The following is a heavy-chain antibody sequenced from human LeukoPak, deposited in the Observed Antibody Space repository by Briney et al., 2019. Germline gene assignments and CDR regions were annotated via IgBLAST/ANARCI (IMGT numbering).Heavy chain of an antibody. V-gene: IGHV3-7*01. CDR2: IKFDGSEK. J-gene: IGHJ5*02. D-gene: IGHD3-22*01. CDR3: ARGHPGPGLFFYP. Sequence: GGSLRLSCAASGFTFSNYWMTWVRQAPGKGLEWVASIKFDGSEKYYVDSEKGRFTISRDNAKNSLYLQMNSLRAEDTALYYCARGHPGPGLFFYPWGQGTLVTVSS. CDR1: GFTFSNYW.